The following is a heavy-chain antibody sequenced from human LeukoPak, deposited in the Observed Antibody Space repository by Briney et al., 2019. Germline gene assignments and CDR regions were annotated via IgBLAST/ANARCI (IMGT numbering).Heavy chain of an antibody. J-gene: IGHJ6*02. Sequence: PGGSLRLSCAASGLTVSSNYMSWVRQAPGKGLEWVSVIYSGGSTNYADSVKGRFTISRANSKNTLYLQMNSLRAEDTAVYYCARYTSSPGEGMDVWGQGTTVTVSS. CDR2: IYSGGST. CDR1: GLTVSSNY. V-gene: IGHV3-66*01. D-gene: IGHD3-16*01. CDR3: ARYTSSPGEGMDV.